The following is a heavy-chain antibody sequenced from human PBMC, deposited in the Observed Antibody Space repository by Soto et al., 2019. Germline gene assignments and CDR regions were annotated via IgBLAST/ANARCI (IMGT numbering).Heavy chain of an antibody. V-gene: IGHV3-30*18. Sequence: QVQLVESGGGVVQPGRSLRLSCAASGFTFSSYGMHWVRQAPGKGLEWVAVISYDGSNKYYADSVKGRFTISRDNSKNTLYLQMNSLRAEDTAVYYCAKAVDEAVDEYYFDYWGQGTLVTVSS. J-gene: IGHJ4*02. CDR2: ISYDGSNK. D-gene: IGHD6-19*01. CDR3: AKAVDEAVDEYYFDY. CDR1: GFTFSSYG.